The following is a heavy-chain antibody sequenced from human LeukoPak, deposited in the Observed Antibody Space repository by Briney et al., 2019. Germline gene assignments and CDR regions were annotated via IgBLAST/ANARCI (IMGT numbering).Heavy chain of an antibody. CDR3: ARGPRVPAVLFRALYYYMDV. Sequence: SETLSLTCAVYGGSVSGYYCSWIRQPPGKGLEWIGEINDSGSTNYNPSLKSRVTISVDTSKNQFSLKLSSVTAADTAVYYCARGPRVPAVLFRALYYYMDVWGKGTTVSVSS. CDR1: GGSVSGYY. D-gene: IGHD2-21*01. V-gene: IGHV4-34*01. CDR2: INDSGST. J-gene: IGHJ6*03.